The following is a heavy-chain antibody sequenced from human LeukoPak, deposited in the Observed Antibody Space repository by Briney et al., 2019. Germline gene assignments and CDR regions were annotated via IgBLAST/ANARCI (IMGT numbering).Heavy chain of an antibody. J-gene: IGHJ5*02. Sequence: ASVKVSCKASGYTFTSYDINWVRQATGQGLEWMGWINPNSGGTNYAQKFQGWVTMTRDTSISTAYMELSRLRSDDTAVYYCAREVSSTTVTTNWFDPWGQGTLVTVSS. CDR3: AREVSSTTVTTNWFDP. CDR1: GYTFTSYD. V-gene: IGHV1-2*04. CDR2: INPNSGGT. D-gene: IGHD4-17*01.